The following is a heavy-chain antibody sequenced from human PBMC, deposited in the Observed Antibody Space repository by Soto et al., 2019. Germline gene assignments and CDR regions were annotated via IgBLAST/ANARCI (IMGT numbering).Heavy chain of an antibody. CDR1: GFTFSSYG. Sequence: GGSLRLSCAASGFTFSSYGMHWVRQAPGKGLEWVAVISYDGSNKYYADSVKGRFTISRDNSKNTLYLQMNSLRAEDTAVYYCAKAHLGGAYYYYGMDVWGQGTTVTVSS. V-gene: IGHV3-30*18. CDR3: AKAHLGGAYYYYGMDV. CDR2: ISYDGSNK. J-gene: IGHJ6*02. D-gene: IGHD2-21*01.